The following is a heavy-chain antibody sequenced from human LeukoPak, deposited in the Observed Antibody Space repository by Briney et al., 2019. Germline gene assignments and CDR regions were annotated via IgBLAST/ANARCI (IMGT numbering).Heavy chain of an antibody. Sequence: ASVKVSCKASGYTFTGYCMHWVRQAPGQGLEWMGWINPNSGGTNYAQKFQGRVTMTRDTSISTAYMELSRLRSDDTAVYYCAVGVVYGDYPYDYWGQGTLVTVSS. CDR2: INPNSGGT. J-gene: IGHJ4*02. V-gene: IGHV1-2*02. D-gene: IGHD4-17*01. CDR1: GYTFTGYC. CDR3: AVGVVYGDYPYDY.